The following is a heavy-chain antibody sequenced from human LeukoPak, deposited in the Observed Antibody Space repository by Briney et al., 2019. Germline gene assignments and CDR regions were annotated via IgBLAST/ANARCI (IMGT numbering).Heavy chain of an antibody. V-gene: IGHV1-69*01. CDR2: IIPIFGTA. D-gene: IGHD3-16*01. Sequence: SVKVSCKASGGTFSSYAISWVRQAPGQGLEWMGGIIPIFGTANYAQKFQGRVTITADESTSTAYMELSSLRSEDTAVCYCASEEGDDAFDIWGQGTMVTVSS. CDR1: GGTFSSYA. CDR3: ASEEGDDAFDI. J-gene: IGHJ3*02.